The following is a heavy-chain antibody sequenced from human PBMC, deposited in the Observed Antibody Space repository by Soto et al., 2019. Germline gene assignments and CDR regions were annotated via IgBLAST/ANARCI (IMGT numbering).Heavy chain of an antibody. Sequence: PGGSLRLSCAASGFTFSSYEMNWVRQAPGKGLEWVSYISSSGSTIYYADSVKGRFTISRDNAKNSLYLQMNSLRDEDTAVYYCARVGSGVLWFGEPPEPYYYYYGMDVWGQGTTVTVYS. D-gene: IGHD3-10*01. CDR3: ARVGSGVLWFGEPPEPYYYYYGMDV. V-gene: IGHV3-48*03. CDR2: ISSSGSTI. CDR1: GFTFSSYE. J-gene: IGHJ6*02.